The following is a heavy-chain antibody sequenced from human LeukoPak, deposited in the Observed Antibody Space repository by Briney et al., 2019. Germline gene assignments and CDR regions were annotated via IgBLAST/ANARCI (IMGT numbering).Heavy chain of an antibody. CDR2: ISGSGGSI. D-gene: IGHD1-26*01. CDR1: GFTFSSYV. CDR3: ARRIVGQAPDY. V-gene: IGHV3-23*01. J-gene: IGHJ4*02. Sequence: PGGSLRLSCAAPGFTFSSYVMSWVRQAPGKGPEWVAIISGSGGSIFYTDSVKGRFTISRDNSKNTLYLQMSSLRAEDTAVYYCARRIVGQAPDYWGQGTLVTVSS.